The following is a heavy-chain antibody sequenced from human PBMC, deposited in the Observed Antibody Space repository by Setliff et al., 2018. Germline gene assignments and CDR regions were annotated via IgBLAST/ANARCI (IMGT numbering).Heavy chain of an antibody. CDR3: ARGPLHYDFWSGYYTVSWFDP. V-gene: IGHV7-4-1*02. CDR2: INTNTGNP. Sequence: ASVKVSCKASGYTFTSYAMNWVRQAPGQGLEWTGWINTNTGNPTYAQGFTGRFVFSLDTSVSTAYLQISSLEAEDTAVYYCARGPLHYDFWSGYYTVSWFDPWGQGTLVTVSS. CDR1: GYTFTSYA. D-gene: IGHD3-3*01. J-gene: IGHJ5*02.